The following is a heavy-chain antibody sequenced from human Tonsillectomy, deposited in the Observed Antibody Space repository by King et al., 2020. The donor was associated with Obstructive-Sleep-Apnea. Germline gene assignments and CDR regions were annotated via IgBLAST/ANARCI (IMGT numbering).Heavy chain of an antibody. Sequence: VQLQESGPGLVKPSETLSLTCTVSGGSVSSGSYFWSWIRQPPGKGLEWIGYMYYSGSTNYNPSLKSRVTISVDTSKNQFSLKLSSVTAADTAVYYCARWGYDYDSSCYRLFWGQGTLVTVSS. J-gene: IGHJ4*02. CDR2: MYYSGST. V-gene: IGHV4-61*01. D-gene: IGHD3-22*01. CDR1: GGSVSSGSYF. CDR3: ARWGYDYDSSCYRLF.